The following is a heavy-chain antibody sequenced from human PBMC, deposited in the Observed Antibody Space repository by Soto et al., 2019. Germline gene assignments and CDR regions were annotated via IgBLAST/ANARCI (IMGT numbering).Heavy chain of an antibody. CDR2: TYYRSKWYN. D-gene: IGHD3-16*01. CDR1: GDRVSSNSAA. V-gene: IGHV6-1*01. CDR3: ARGGGVPQDWYFDL. Sequence: SQTLSLTCAISGDRVSSNSAAWNWIRQSPSRGLEWLGRTYYRSKWYNDYAVSVKSRITINPDTSKNQFSLQLNSVTPEDTAVYYCARGGGVPQDWYFDLWGRGTLVTVSS. J-gene: IGHJ2*01.